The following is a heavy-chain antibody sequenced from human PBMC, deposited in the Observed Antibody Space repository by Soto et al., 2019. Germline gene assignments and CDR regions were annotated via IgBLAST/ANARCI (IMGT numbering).Heavy chain of an antibody. Sequence: SETLSLTCTVSGGSISSSSYYWGWIRQPPGKGLEWIGSIYYSGSTYYNPSLKSRVTISVDTSKNQFSLKLSSVTAADTAVYYCARPLGGIVVVPAAIPKDSKQSNYMDVWGKGTTVTVSS. CDR3: ARPLGGIVVVPAAIPKDSKQSNYMDV. CDR2: IYYSGST. D-gene: IGHD2-2*02. CDR1: GGSISSSSYY. V-gene: IGHV4-39*01. J-gene: IGHJ6*03.